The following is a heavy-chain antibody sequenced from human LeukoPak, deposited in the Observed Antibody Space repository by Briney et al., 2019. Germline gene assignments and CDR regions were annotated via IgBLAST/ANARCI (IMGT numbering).Heavy chain of an antibody. V-gene: IGHV3-21*01. J-gene: IGHJ4*02. CDR3: AREDSGSYYVDY. D-gene: IGHD1-26*01. CDR2: ISSSSSYI. Sequence: PGGSLRLSCAASRFTFSNYGVNWVRQAPGKGLEWVSSISSSSSYIYYADSVKGRFTISRDNAKNSLYLQMNSLRAEDTAVYYCAREDSGSYYVDYWGQGTLVTVSS. CDR1: RFTFSNYG.